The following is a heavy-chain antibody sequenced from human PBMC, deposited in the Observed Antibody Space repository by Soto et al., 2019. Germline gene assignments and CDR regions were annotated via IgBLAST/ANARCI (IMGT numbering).Heavy chain of an antibody. CDR3: VSVSGSYYYDY. CDR2: TSNKANSYTT. V-gene: IGHV3-72*01. J-gene: IGHJ4*02. Sequence: GGSLRLSCAASGFTFSDHYMDWVRQAPGKGLEWVGRTSNKANSYTTEYAASVKGRFTISRDDSKNSLYLQMNSLKTEDTALYYCVSVSGSYYYDYWGQGTLVTVSS. D-gene: IGHD3-10*01. CDR1: GFTFSDHY.